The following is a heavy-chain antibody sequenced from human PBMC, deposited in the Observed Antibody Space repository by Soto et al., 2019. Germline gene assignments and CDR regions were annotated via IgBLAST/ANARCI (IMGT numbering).Heavy chain of an antibody. D-gene: IGHD6-19*01. J-gene: IGHJ4*02. V-gene: IGHV4-34*01. CDR3: ARGRKQWLVPYYFDY. Sequence: PSETLSLTCTVSGGSISSYYWSWIRQPPGKGLEWIGEINHSGSTNYNPSLKSRVTISVDTSKNQFSLKLSSVTAADTAVYYCARGRKQWLVPYYFDYWGQGTLVTVSS. CDR1: GGSISSYY. CDR2: INHSGST.